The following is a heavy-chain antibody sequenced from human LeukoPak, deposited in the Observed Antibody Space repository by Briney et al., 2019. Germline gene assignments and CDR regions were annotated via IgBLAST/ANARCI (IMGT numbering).Heavy chain of an antibody. V-gene: IGHV1-46*01. CDR3: ARDVDLVY. Sequence: ASVKVSCKGSGYTLSNHAFSWVRQAPGQGLEWMGIINPSGGSTSYAQKFQGRVTMTRDTSTSTVYMELSSLRSEDTAVYYCARDVDLVYWGQGTLVTVSS. D-gene: IGHD6-6*01. CDR2: INPSGGST. J-gene: IGHJ4*02. CDR1: GYTLSNHA.